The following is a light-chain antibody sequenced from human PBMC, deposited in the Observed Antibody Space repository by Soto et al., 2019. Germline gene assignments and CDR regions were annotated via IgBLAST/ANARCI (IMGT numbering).Light chain of an antibody. CDR1: SGHSNYA. J-gene: IGLJ2*01. Sequence: QSVLTQSPSISASLGASVTLTCTLSSGHSNYAIAWHQQQPEKGPRYLMKLNSDGSHSKGDGIPDRFSGSSSGAERYLTISSLQSEDEADYYCQTWGTGIHVFGGGTKLTVL. CDR2: LNSDGSH. CDR3: QTWGTGIHV. V-gene: IGLV4-69*01.